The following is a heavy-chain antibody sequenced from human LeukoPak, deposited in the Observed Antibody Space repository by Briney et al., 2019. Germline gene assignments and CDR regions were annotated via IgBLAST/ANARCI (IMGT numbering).Heavy chain of an antibody. CDR2: ISSSSSTI. CDR1: GFTFSSYS. Sequence: GGSLRLSCAASGFTFSSYSLNWVRQAPGKGLEWVPYISSSSSTIYYADSVKGRFTISRDNAKNSLYLQMNSLRAEDTAVYYCARARYSSSPIDYWGQGTLVTVSS. D-gene: IGHD6-6*01. CDR3: ARARYSSSPIDY. J-gene: IGHJ4*02. V-gene: IGHV3-48*01.